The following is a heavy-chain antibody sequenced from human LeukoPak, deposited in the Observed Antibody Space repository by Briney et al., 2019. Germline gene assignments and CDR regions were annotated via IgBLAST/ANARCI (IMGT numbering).Heavy chain of an antibody. V-gene: IGHV3-7*01. D-gene: IGHD6-13*01. Sequence: GESLRLSCAASGFSFSSYWMTWLRQAPGKGLEWVANIRGDESRKYYLDSVTGRFTISRDNAKNSLYLQMNSLRAEDTAVYYCAKDGQLGGSSWFTLYFHYWGQGILATVSS. CDR2: IRGDESRK. CDR3: AKDGQLGGSSWFTLYFHY. J-gene: IGHJ4*02. CDR1: GFSFSSYW.